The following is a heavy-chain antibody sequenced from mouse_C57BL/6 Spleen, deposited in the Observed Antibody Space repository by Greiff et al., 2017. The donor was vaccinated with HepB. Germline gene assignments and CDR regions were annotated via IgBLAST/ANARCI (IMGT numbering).Heavy chain of an antibody. J-gene: IGHJ3*01. D-gene: IGHD2-3*01. V-gene: IGHV1-22*01. CDR3: AKEDYDEGFAY. CDR2: INPNNGGT. CDR1: GYTFTDYN. Sequence: VQLQQSGPELVKPGASVKMSCKASGYTFTDYNMHWVKQSHGKSLEWIGYINPNNGGTSYNQKFKGKATLTVNKSSSTAYMEIRSLTSEDSAVYYCAKEDYDEGFAYWGQGTLVTVSA.